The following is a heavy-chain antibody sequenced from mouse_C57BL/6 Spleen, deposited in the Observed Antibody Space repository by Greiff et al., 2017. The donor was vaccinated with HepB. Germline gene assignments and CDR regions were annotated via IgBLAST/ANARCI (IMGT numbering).Heavy chain of an antibody. CDR1: GYSITSGYY. J-gene: IGHJ1*03. Sequence: EVKLQESGPGLVKPSQSLSLTCSVTGYSITSGYYWNWIRQFPGNKLEWMGYISYDGSNNYHPSLKNRISITRDPSKNQFFLKLNSVTTEDTATYYCAYYYGKLYWYFDVWGTETTVTVSS. V-gene: IGHV3-6*01. D-gene: IGHD1-1*01. CDR3: AYYYGKLYWYFDV. CDR2: ISYDGSN.